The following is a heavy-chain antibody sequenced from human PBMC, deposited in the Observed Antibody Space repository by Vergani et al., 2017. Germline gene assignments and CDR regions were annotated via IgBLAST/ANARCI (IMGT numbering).Heavy chain of an antibody. J-gene: IGHJ4*02. CDR2: ISWDGGST. CDR3: ATTVIAAAGTSDY. D-gene: IGHD6-13*01. V-gene: IGHV3-43*01. CDR1: GFTFDDYT. Sequence: EVQLVESGGVVVQPGGSLRLSCAASGFTFDDYTMHWVRQAPGKGLEWVSLISWDGGSTYYADSVKGRFTISRDNAKNSLYLQVNSLRAEDTAVYYCATTVIAAAGTSDYWGQGTLVTVSS.